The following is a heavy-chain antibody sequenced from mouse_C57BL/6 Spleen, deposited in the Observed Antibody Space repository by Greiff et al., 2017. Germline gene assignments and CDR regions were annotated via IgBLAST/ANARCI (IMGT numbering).Heavy chain of an antibody. V-gene: IGHV1-74*01. CDR1: GYTFTSYW. Sequence: QVQLQQPGAELVKPGASVKVSCKASGYTFTSYWMHWVKQRPGQGLEWIGRIHPSDSGTNYNQKFKGQATLTVDKSSSTAYMQLSSLTSEDSAVYYCAILGYDYDFDYWGQGTTLTVSS. CDR3: AILGYDYDFDY. CDR2: IHPSDSGT. D-gene: IGHD2-4*01. J-gene: IGHJ2*01.